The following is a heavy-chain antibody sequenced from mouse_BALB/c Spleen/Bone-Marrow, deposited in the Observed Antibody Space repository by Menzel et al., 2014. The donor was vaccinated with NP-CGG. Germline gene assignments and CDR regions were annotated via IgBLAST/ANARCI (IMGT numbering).Heavy chain of an antibody. CDR3: ARSTTVVVRYWYFDV. V-gene: IGHV1S81*02. Sequence: QVQLKESGAELVKPGASVKLSCKASGYTFTSYWMHWVKRRPGQGLEWIGEIAPSNGRTNYNEKFKNKATLTVDKSSSTAYMQLSSLTSEDSAVYYCARSTTVVVRYWYFDVWGAGTTVTVSS. CDR1: GYTFTSYW. J-gene: IGHJ1*01. D-gene: IGHD1-1*01. CDR2: IAPSNGRT.